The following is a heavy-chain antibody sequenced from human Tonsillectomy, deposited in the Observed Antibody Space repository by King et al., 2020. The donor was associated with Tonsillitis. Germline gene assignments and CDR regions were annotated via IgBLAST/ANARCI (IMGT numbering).Heavy chain of an antibody. Sequence: VQLQQWGAGLLKPSEPLSLTCAVYGGSFSDYYWSWIRQSPGKGLEWIGEFSHSGSTNYNPSLKSRVTISVDTSKNQFSLKLTSVTAADTAVYYCARVTTMVRAPLPNWYFDLWGRGTLVTVSS. J-gene: IGHJ2*01. CDR3: ARVTTMVRAPLPNWYFDL. V-gene: IGHV4-34*01. CDR2: FSHSGST. CDR1: GGSFSDYY. D-gene: IGHD3-10*01.